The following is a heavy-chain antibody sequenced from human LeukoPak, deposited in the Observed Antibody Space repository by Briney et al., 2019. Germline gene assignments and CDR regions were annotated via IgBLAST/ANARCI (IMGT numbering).Heavy chain of an antibody. Sequence: SEALPLTCTVSGGSISSYYWSWIRQPPGKGLEWIGYIYYSGSTNYNPSLKSRVTISVDTSKNQFSLKLSSVTAADTAVYYCARENAGGAFDIWGQGTMVTVSS. CDR2: IYYSGST. J-gene: IGHJ3*02. V-gene: IGHV4-59*01. D-gene: IGHD1-1*01. CDR1: GGSISSYY. CDR3: ARENAGGAFDI.